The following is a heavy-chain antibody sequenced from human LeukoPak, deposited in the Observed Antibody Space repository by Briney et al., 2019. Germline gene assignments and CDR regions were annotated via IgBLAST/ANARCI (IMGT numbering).Heavy chain of an antibody. CDR3: AREDRGYDYDF. D-gene: IGHD5-12*01. V-gene: IGHV3-23*01. CDR2: ISASGSSA. CDR1: GFTFSSSA. J-gene: IGHJ4*02. Sequence: GGSLRLSCAASGFTFSSSAMSWVRQAPRKGLEWVSAISASGSSAYYADSVKGRFTVSRDNSKNTLYLQMNSLRAEDTAEYYCAREDRGYDYDFWGQGTLVTVSS.